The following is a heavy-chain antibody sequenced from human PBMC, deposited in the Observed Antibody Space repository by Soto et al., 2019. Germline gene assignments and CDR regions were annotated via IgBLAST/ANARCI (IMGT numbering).Heavy chain of an antibody. Sequence: GGSLRLSCAASGFTFSNAWMNWVRQAPGKGLEWVGRIKSKTDGGTTDYAAPVKGRFTISRDDSKNTLYLQMNSLKTEDTAVYYCTTVEWVVAATRSPGYYYGMDVWGQGTTVTVSS. J-gene: IGHJ6*02. CDR3: TTVEWVVAATRSPGYYYGMDV. V-gene: IGHV3-15*07. D-gene: IGHD2-15*01. CDR1: GFTFSNAW. CDR2: IKSKTDGGTT.